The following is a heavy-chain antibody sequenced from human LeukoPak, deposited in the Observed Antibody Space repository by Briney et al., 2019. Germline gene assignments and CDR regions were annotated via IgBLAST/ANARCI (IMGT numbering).Heavy chain of an antibody. CDR1: GFTFDDYA. CDR3: AKADGSGYSYGPLDY. D-gene: IGHD5-18*01. V-gene: IGHV3-9*01. J-gene: IGHJ4*02. Sequence: PGGSLRLSCAASGFTFDDYAMHWVRQAPGKGREWVAGISWNSGSIGYAASVKGRFTISRDNAKNSLSLQMNSLRAEDTALYYCAKADGSGYSYGPLDYWGQGTLVTVSS. CDR2: ISWNSGSI.